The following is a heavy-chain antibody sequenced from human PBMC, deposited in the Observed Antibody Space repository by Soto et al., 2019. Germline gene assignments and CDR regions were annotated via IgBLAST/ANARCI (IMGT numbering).Heavy chain of an antibody. V-gene: IGHV1-69*01. J-gene: IGHJ4*02. CDR2: IVPHSGTS. D-gene: IGHD1-26*01. Sequence: QVQLVQSGAEVRKPGSAVKVSCTSSGGTFSSHSFRWLRHAPGQGLEWMGGIVPHSGTSNYAQKFQARLTLSANESTSTAYMELSTLTSEDTAVYYCARDGSGSAYYVDHWGQGTQVTVSS. CDR1: GGTFSSHS. CDR3: ARDGSGSAYYVDH.